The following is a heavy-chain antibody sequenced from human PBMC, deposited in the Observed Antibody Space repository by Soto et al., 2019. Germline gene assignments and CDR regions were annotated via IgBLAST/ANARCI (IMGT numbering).Heavy chain of an antibody. CDR1: GFSLRGYS. CDR3: ARGAGDGDYGDY. D-gene: IGHD4-17*01. J-gene: IGHJ4*02. V-gene: IGHV3-48*01. CDR2: ISGTGSSV. Sequence: EVQLVESGGGLVQPGGSLRLSCAASGFSLRGYSMTWVRQAPGKGLEWVSYISGTGSSVYAVSVKGRFTISRDNAKNSVYLQMNSLGGDDTAVYYCARGAGDGDYGDYWGQGTLVTVSS.